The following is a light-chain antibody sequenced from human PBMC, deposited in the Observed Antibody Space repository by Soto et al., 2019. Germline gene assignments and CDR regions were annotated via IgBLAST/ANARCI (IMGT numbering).Light chain of an antibody. CDR3: QQYSKSPIT. Sequence: EIVMTHSPATLSVSPWGRATLSCRASQSISDTLAWYQQKPGQAPRLLIYSASRRATGFPARFSGSGSGTDFTLTISRLEPEDFAVYSCQQYSKSPITFGQETRLEIK. CDR2: SAS. J-gene: IGKJ5*01. CDR1: QSISDT. V-gene: IGKV3-15*01.